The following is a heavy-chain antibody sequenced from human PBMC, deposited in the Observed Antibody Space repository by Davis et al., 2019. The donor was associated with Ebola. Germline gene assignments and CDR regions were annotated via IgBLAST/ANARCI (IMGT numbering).Heavy chain of an antibody. J-gene: IGHJ5*02. CDR1: GYRLSSYG. V-gene: IGHV1-18*01. Sequence: ASVKVSCKASGYRLSSYGINWVRQAPGQGLEWMGWISAYNGNTNYAQKLQGRVTMTTDTSTSTAYMELRSLRSDDTAVYYCARDMGMVQEANWFDPWGQGTPVTVSS. D-gene: IGHD3-10*01. CDR2: ISAYNGNT. CDR3: ARDMGMVQEANWFDP.